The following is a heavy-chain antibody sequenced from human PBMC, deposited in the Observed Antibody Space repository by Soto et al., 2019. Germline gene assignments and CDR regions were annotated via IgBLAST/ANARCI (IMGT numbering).Heavy chain of an antibody. J-gene: IGHJ5*02. Sequence: QVQLQQWGAGLLKPSETLSLTCAVYGGSFSGYYWSWIRQPPGKGLEWIGEINHSGSTNYNPSLKSRVTISVDTSKNQFSLKLSSVTAADTAVYYCARGRPQWLVQNNWFDPWGQGTLVTVSS. V-gene: IGHV4-34*01. CDR2: INHSGST. CDR1: GGSFSGYY. CDR3: ARGRPQWLVQNNWFDP. D-gene: IGHD6-19*01.